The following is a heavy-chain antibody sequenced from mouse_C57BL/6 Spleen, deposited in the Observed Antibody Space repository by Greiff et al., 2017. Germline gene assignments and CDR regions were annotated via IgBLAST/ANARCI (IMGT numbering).Heavy chain of an antibody. Sequence: EVMLVESGEGLVKPGGSLKLSCAASGFTFSSYAMSWVRQTPEKRLEWVAYISSGGDYIYYADTVKGRFTISRDNARNTLYLQMSSLKSEDTAMYYCTRAGESSGYYAMDYWGQGTSVTVSS. J-gene: IGHJ4*01. CDR3: TRAGESSGYYAMDY. V-gene: IGHV5-9-1*02. CDR2: ISSGGDYI. D-gene: IGHD3-2*02. CDR1: GFTFSSYA.